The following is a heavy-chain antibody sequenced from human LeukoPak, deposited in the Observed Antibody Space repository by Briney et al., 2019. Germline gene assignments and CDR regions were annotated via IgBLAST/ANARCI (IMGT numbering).Heavy chain of an antibody. Sequence: ASVKVSCKASGYSFTNYDINWVRQATGQGLEWMGWMNLNSGNTGYAQNFQGRVSMTRDTSISTAYMELSSLRSEDTAVYYCARFTSGYCTGGTCYIPADLNYGGRETWVTVSS. V-gene: IGHV1-8*01. CDR1: GYSFTNYD. CDR2: MNLNSGNT. J-gene: IGHJ4*02. CDR3: ARFTSGYCTGGTCYIPADLNY. D-gene: IGHD2-15*01.